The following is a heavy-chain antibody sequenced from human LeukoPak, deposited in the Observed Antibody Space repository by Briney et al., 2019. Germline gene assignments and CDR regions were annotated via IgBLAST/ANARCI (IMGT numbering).Heavy chain of an antibody. V-gene: IGHV1-69*13. J-gene: IGHJ3*02. CDR1: GGTFSSYA. D-gene: IGHD2-15*01. CDR3: ARHRRGGSGDHDAFDI. CDR2: IIPIFGTA. Sequence: ASVKVSCKASGGTFSSYAISWVRQAPGQGLEWMGGIIPIFGTANYAQKFQGRVTITADESTSTAYMELSSLRSEDTAVYYCARHRRGGSGDHDAFDIWGQGRMVTVSS.